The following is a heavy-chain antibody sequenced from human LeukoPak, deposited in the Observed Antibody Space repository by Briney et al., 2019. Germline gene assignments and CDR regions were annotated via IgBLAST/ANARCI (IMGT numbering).Heavy chain of an antibody. D-gene: IGHD3-3*01. CDR1: GFTFSSYA. CDR3: AKGPSYYDFWSGY. Sequence: GGSLRLSCAASGFTFSSYAMSWVRQAPGKGLEWVSAISGSGGSTYYADSVKGRFTIPRDNSKNTLYLQMNSLRAEDTAVYYCAKGPSYYDFWSGYWGQETLVTVSS. CDR2: ISGSGGST. J-gene: IGHJ4*02. V-gene: IGHV3-23*01.